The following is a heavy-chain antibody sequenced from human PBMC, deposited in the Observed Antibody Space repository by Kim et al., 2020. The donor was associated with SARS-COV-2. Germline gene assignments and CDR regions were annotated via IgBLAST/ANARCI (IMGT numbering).Heavy chain of an antibody. CDR3: ARAYCGGDCYPSGAFDI. CDR2: ISSNGGST. Sequence: GGSLRLSCAASGFTFSSYAMHWVRQAPGKGLEYVSAISSNGGSTYYANSVKGRFTISRDNSKNTLYLQMGSLRAEDMAVYYCARAYCGGDCYPSGAFDI. D-gene: IGHD2-21*02. V-gene: IGHV3-64*01. J-gene: IGHJ3*02. CDR1: GFTFSSYA.